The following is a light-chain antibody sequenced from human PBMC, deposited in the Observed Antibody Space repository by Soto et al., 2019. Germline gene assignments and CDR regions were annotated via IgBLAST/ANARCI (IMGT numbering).Light chain of an antibody. CDR2: DTS. CDR3: QQYGRSGT. J-gene: IGKJ1*01. CDR1: QVIGDT. V-gene: IGKV3-20*01. Sequence: EFVVRKSPATLSVSPGEGATLSCRARQVIGDTLAWYQHKPGQTPRLLIYDTSTRATGVPTRFSGSGSGTDFTLTISRLAPEDFAVYYGQQYGRSGTFGQGAKV.